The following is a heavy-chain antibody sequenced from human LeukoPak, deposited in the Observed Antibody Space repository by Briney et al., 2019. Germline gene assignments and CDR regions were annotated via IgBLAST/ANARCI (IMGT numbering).Heavy chain of an antibody. D-gene: IGHD5-18*01. Sequence: GGSLRLSCAASGFTFSSYSMNWVRQAPGKGLEWVSSISSSSSSYIYYADSVKGRFTISRDNAKNSLYLQMNSLRAEDTAVYYCARGGVQLWPPSDYWGQGTLVTVSS. J-gene: IGHJ4*02. CDR3: ARGGVQLWPPSDY. V-gene: IGHV3-21*01. CDR2: ISSSSSSYI. CDR1: GFTFSSYS.